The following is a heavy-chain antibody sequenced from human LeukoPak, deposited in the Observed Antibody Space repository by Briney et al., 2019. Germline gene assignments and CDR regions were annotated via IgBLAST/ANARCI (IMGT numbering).Heavy chain of an antibody. D-gene: IGHD6-19*01. V-gene: IGHV3-23*01. CDR3: AKDLLPGIAVAGILIHPPLFRSPTATTLD. CDR2: ISGSGGST. CDR1: GFTFSDYY. J-gene: IGHJ4*02. Sequence: PGGSLRLSCAASGFTFSDYYMSWVRQAPGKGLEWVSAISGSGGSTYYADSVKGRFTISRDNSKNTLYLQMNSLRAEDTAVYYCAKDLLPGIAVAGILIHPPLFRSPTATTLDWGQGTLVTVSS.